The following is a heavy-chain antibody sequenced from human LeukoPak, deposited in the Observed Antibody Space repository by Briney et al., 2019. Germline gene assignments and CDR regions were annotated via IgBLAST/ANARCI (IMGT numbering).Heavy chain of an antibody. Sequence: SVKVSCKASGGTFSSYAISWVRQAPGQGLEWMGGIIPIFGTANYAQKFQGRVTITADEFTSTAYMELSSLRSEDTAVYYCARDRVVVPAAIGGENYYYMDVWGKGTTVTVSS. J-gene: IGHJ6*03. V-gene: IGHV1-69*13. CDR3: ARDRVVVPAAIGGENYYYMDV. CDR2: IIPIFGTA. CDR1: GGTFSSYA. D-gene: IGHD2-2*01.